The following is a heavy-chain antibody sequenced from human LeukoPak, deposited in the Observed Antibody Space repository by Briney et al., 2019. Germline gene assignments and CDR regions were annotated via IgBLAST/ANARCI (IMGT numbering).Heavy chain of an antibody. CDR1: GGSFSGYY. CDR3: ARQRGWPFDY. Sequence: PSETLSLTCAVYGGSFSGYYWSWIRQPPGKGLEWIGSIYYSGSTYYNPSLKSRVTISVDTSKNQFPLKLSSVTAADTAVYYCARQRGWPFDYWGQGTLVTVSS. V-gene: IGHV4-34*01. J-gene: IGHJ4*02. CDR2: IYYSGST. D-gene: IGHD6-19*01.